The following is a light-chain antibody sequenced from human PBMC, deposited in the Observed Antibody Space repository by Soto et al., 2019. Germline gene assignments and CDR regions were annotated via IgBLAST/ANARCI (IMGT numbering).Light chain of an antibody. CDR1: QSISSY. Sequence: ETVLTQSPATLSLSPGGRATLSCRASQSISSYLAWYQQKPGQAPRLLIYDASNRATGIPARFSGSGSGTDFTLTISSLEPEDFAVYYCQQRFTWPSFGPGTKVDIK. V-gene: IGKV3-11*01. J-gene: IGKJ3*01. CDR2: DAS. CDR3: QQRFTWPS.